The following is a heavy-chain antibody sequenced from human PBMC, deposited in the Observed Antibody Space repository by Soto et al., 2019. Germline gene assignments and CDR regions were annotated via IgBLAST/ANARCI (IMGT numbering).Heavy chain of an antibody. J-gene: IGHJ6*02. CDR1: GFTFSSYG. Sequence: GGSLRLSCAASGFTFSSYGMHWVRQAPGKGLEWVAVISYDVSNKYYADSVKGRFTISRDNSKNTLYLQMNSLRAEDTAVYYCAKYRVRGALKFYGMDVWGQGTQVTVSS. CDR3: AKYRVRGALKFYGMDV. D-gene: IGHD3-10*01. CDR2: ISYDVSNK. V-gene: IGHV3-30*18.